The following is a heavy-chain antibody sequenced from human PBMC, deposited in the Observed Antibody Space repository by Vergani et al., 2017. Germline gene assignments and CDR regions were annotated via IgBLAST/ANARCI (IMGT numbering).Heavy chain of an antibody. CDR1: GYTFSNYY. V-gene: IGHV1-46*03. CDR2: INPSGGHT. CDR3: ASGDYGILTGYRY. Sequence: QVQVVQSGAEVKKSGASVKVSCKTSGYTFSNYYMHWVRQAPGQGLEWMGIINPSGGHTNYAQKFQGRVTMTRVTSTSTVYMELSSLRSEDTAICYCASGDYGILTGYRYWGQGTLVTVSA. D-gene: IGHD3-9*01. J-gene: IGHJ4*02.